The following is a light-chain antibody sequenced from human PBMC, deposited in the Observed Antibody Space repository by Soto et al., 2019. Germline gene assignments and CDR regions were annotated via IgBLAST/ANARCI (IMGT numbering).Light chain of an antibody. CDR3: CSYAGSITPYV. CDR2: EGS. Sequence: QSAPTQPASVSGSPGQSITISCTGTSSDVGSYNLVSWYQHHPGKAPKLMIYEGSKRPSGVSNRFSGSKSGNTASLTISGLQAEDEADYYCCSYAGSITPYVFGTGTKVIVL. J-gene: IGLJ1*01. CDR1: SSDVGSYNL. V-gene: IGLV2-23*01.